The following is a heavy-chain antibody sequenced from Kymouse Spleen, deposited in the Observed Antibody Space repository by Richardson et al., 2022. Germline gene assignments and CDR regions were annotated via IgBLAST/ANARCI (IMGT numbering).Heavy chain of an antibody. CDR2: INHSGST. Sequence: QVQLQQWGAGLLKPSETLSLTCAVYGGSFSGYYWSWIRQPPGKGLEWIGEINHSGSTNYNPSLKSRVTISVDTSKNQFSLKLSSVTAADTAVYYCARGEKDSSSPYYYYYGMDVWGQGTTVTVSS. CDR3: ARGEKDSSSPYYYYYGMDV. V-gene: IGHV4-34*01. D-gene: IGHD6-6*01. CDR1: GGSFSGYY. J-gene: IGHJ6*02.